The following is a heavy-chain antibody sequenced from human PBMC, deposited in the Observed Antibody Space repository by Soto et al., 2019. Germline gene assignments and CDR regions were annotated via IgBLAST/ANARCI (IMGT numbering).Heavy chain of an antibody. V-gene: IGHV1-69*02. CDR3: ARADSYYDSSGYFKPSDAFDI. Sequence: SVKVSCKASGGTFTRYTISWVRQAPGQGLEWMGRIIPILGIANYAQKFQGRATITAEKSTSTAYMELSSLRSEDTAVYYCARADSYYDSSGYFKPSDAFDICGQVTMVTVSS. CDR1: GGTFTRYT. CDR2: IIPILGIA. D-gene: IGHD3-22*01. J-gene: IGHJ3*02.